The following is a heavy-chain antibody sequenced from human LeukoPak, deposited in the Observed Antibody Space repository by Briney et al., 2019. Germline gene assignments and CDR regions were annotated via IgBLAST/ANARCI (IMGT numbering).Heavy chain of an antibody. Sequence: SETLSLTCTVSGGSISSRSYYWGWIRQPPGKGLEWVGSIYYSGSTYYNPSLKSRVTISVDTSKNQFSLKLSSVTAADTAVYYCARLGRSTSCYACYVGYWGQGTLVTVSS. V-gene: IGHV4-39*01. CDR1: GGSISSRSYY. J-gene: IGHJ4*02. CDR2: IYYSGST. CDR3: ARLGRSTSCYACYVGY. D-gene: IGHD2-2*01.